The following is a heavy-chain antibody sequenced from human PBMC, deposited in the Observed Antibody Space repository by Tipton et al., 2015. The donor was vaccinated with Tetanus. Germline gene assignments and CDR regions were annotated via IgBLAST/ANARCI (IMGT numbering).Heavy chain of an antibody. CDR2: ISPSGDAT. CDR3: ARDSGGWDYYYYGMDV. D-gene: IGHD6-19*01. Sequence: SLRLSCAASGFTFSSYAMSWVRQAPGKGLEWVSAISPSGDATFHADSVKGRLIISRDNSKDTLYLQMNSLRAEDTAVYYCARDSGGWDYYYYGMDVWGQGTTVTVSS. V-gene: IGHV3-23*01. J-gene: IGHJ6*02. CDR1: GFTFSSYA.